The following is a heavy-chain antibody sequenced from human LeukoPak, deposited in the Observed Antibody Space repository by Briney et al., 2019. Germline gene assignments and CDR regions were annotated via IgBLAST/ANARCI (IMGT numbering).Heavy chain of an antibody. J-gene: IGHJ4*02. CDR3: ARDSARRTTGIEY. CDR1: GGSISSGGYY. V-gene: IGHV4-31*03. D-gene: IGHD4-17*01. CDR2: IYYSGST. Sequence: PSETLSLTCTVSGGSISSGGYYWSWIRQHPGKGLEWIGYIYYSGSTYYNPSLKSRVTISVDTSKNQFSLKLSSVTAADTAVYYCARDSARRTTGIEYWGQGTLVTVSS.